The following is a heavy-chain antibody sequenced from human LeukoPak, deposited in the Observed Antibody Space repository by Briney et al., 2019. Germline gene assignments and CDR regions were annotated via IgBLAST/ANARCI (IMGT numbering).Heavy chain of an antibody. CDR1: GFTLSSYA. V-gene: IGHV3-23*01. Sequence: GGSLRLSCAASGFTLSSYAMSWVRQAPGKGLEWVSAISGSGGSTYYADSVKGRFTISRDNSKNTLYLQMNSLRAEDTAVYYCAKETEWLVRKYYFDYWGQGTLVTVSS. CDR2: ISGSGGST. CDR3: AKETEWLVRKYYFDY. J-gene: IGHJ4*02. D-gene: IGHD6-19*01.